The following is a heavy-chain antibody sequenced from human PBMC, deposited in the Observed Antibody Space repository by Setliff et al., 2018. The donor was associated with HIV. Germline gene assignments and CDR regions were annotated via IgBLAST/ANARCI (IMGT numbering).Heavy chain of an antibody. Sequence: PGGSLRLSCAASRFTFSNYAMHWVRQAPGKGLEWVALISHDGSNKFYADSVKGRFTISRDNSKNTLYLQMNSLRAEDTAVYYCARDSDYNWNDVDAFDIWGQGTMVTVSS. J-gene: IGHJ3*02. D-gene: IGHD1-20*01. CDR2: ISHDGSNK. CDR3: ARDSDYNWNDVDAFDI. V-gene: IGHV3-30*04. CDR1: RFTFSNYA.